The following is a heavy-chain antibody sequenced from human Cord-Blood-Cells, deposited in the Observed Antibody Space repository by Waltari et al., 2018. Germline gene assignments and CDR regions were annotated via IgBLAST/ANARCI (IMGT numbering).Heavy chain of an antibody. V-gene: IGHV4-39*01. J-gene: IGHJ4*02. Sequence: QLQLQESGPGLVKPSETLSLTCTVSGCSISSRSYYWGWIRQPPGKGLEWIGSIYYSGSTYYNPSLKSRVTISVDTSKNQFSLKLSSVTAADTAVYYCARCPSIAAAGLFDYWGQGTLVTVSS. CDR3: ARCPSIAAAGLFDY. CDR2: IYYSGST. CDR1: GCSISSRSYY. D-gene: IGHD6-13*01.